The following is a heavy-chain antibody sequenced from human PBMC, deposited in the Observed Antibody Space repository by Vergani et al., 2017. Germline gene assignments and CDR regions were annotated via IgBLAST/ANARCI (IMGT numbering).Heavy chain of an antibody. D-gene: IGHD2-2*01. CDR1: GFTFSGYG. J-gene: IGHJ4*02. CDR3: ASSRTYGEDYFDY. Sequence: QVQLVASGGGMVQPGGSLRLSCAGSGFTFSGYGMHWVRQAPGKGLEWVAFIRYDGAKKYYRDSVKGRCTISRDNSKNALYLQVNSLRTEESAVYYCASSRTYGEDYFDYWSQGTLVNVSS. V-gene: IGHV3-30*02. CDR2: IRYDGAKK.